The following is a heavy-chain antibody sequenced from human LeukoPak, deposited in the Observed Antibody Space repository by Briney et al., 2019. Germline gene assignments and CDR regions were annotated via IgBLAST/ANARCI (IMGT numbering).Heavy chain of an antibody. CDR2: IYTSGST. CDR1: GGSISSYY. Sequence: SETLSLTCTVSGGSISSYYWSWIRQPAGQGLEWIGRIYTSGSTNYNPSLKRRVTISVDTSKNQFSLKLSSVTAADTAVYYCARGGGAYYYYMDVWGKGTTVTVSS. J-gene: IGHJ6*03. V-gene: IGHV4-4*07. D-gene: IGHD2-21*01. CDR3: ARGGGAYYYYMDV.